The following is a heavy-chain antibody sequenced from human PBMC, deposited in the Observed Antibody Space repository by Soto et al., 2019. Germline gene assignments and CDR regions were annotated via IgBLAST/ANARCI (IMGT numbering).Heavy chain of an antibody. D-gene: IGHD2-2*01. CDR3: AKRQVYHLHS. CDR2: ITNSGGDT. J-gene: IGHJ4*02. V-gene: IGHV3-23*01. Sequence: GGSLRLSCAASGFTFSNYAMSWVRQAPGKGLQWVSSITNSGGDTHYADSVKGRFTISRDNSKATLYLQMNGLRAEDTAVYYCAKRQVYHLHSWGQGILVTVSS. CDR1: GFTFSNYA.